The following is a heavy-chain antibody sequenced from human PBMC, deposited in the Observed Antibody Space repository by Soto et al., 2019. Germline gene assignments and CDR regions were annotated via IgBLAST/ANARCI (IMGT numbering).Heavy chain of an antibody. CDR3: ARGGYSSTWSNLLDRSGLDV. Sequence: QVQLVQSGAEAKKPGSSVKVSCKTSGGTFSSYAISWVRQAPGQGLEWMGGIVPLFRTTNYAQKFQGRVTITADTSTYTVNMELSGLRSGDTAVYDCARGGYSSTWSNLLDRSGLDVWGQGTTVTVSS. CDR2: IVPLFRTT. J-gene: IGHJ6*02. V-gene: IGHV1-69*06. D-gene: IGHD6-13*01. CDR1: GGTFSSYA.